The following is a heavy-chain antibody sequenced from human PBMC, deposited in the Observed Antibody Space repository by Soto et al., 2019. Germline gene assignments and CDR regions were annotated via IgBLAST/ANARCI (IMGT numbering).Heavy chain of an antibody. J-gene: IGHJ6*02. Sequence: PGGSLRLSCAASGFTVGSTYMSWVRQAPGKGLEWVSVIYSDGTTYYADSVKGRFTISRENSKNTLSLHMNSLRAEDTAVYYCARSTYYDILTGSYYYYAMDVWGQGTTVTVSS. CDR3: ARSTYYDILTGSYYYYAMDV. CDR1: GFTVGSTY. V-gene: IGHV3-53*01. CDR2: IYSDGTT. D-gene: IGHD3-9*01.